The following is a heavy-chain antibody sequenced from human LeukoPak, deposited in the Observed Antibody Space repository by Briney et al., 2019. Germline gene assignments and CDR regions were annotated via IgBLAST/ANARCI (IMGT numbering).Heavy chain of an antibody. V-gene: IGHV4-30-4*01. D-gene: IGHD1-14*01. CDR1: GGSFSSGDYC. CDR3: ARAVGKSNGFDP. CDR2: IYYSGIP. J-gene: IGHJ5*02. Sequence: SQTLSLTCTVSGGSFSSGDYCGSWIRQTPGKGLEWIGYIYYSGIPYYNPSRKGRVSISIETSKNRICLSPTSVTATDTAMYHCARAVGKSNGFDPWGLGTLVTVSS.